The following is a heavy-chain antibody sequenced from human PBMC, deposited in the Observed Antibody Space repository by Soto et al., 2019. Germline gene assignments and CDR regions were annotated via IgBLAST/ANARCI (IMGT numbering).Heavy chain of an antibody. CDR2: INAGNGNT. V-gene: IGHV1-3*01. CDR1: GYTFTSYA. Sequence: QVQLVQSGAEVKKPGASVKVSCKASGYTFTSYAMHWVRQAPGQRLEWMGWINAGNGNTKYSQKFQGRVTITRDTSASTAYMELSSLRSEDTAVYYCAIGHCTNGVCYRAFDPWGQGTLVTVSS. CDR3: AIGHCTNGVCYRAFDP. D-gene: IGHD2-8*01. J-gene: IGHJ5*02.